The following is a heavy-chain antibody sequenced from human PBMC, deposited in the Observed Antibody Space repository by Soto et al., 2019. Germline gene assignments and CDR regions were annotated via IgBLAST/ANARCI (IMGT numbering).Heavy chain of an antibody. Sequence: SVKVSCKASGFTFTSSAMQWVRQARGQRLEWIGWIVVGSGNTNYAQKFQERVTITRDMSTSTAYMELSSLRSEDTAVYYCAAITNYDYVWGSPRPFAYWGQGTLVTVSS. CDR2: IVVGSGNT. CDR1: GFTFTSSA. CDR3: AAITNYDYVWGSPRPFAY. D-gene: IGHD3-16*01. J-gene: IGHJ4*02. V-gene: IGHV1-58*02.